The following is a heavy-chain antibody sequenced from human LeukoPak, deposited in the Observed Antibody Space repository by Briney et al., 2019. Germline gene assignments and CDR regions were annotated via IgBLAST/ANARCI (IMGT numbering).Heavy chain of an antibody. Sequence: GASVTVSCTASGFTFTSSAVQWVRQARGQRLEWIGWIVVGSGNTNYAQKFQERVTITRDMSTSTAYMELSSLRSEDTAVYYCAAAKYTYCSGGSCSAQWLDYWGQGTLVTVSS. J-gene: IGHJ4*02. CDR1: GFTFTSSA. D-gene: IGHD2-15*01. CDR3: AAAKYTYCSGGSCSAQWLDY. CDR2: IVVGSGNT. V-gene: IGHV1-58*01.